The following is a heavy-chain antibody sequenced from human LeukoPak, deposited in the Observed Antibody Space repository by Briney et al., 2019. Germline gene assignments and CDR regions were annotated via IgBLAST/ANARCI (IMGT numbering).Heavy chain of an antibody. Sequence: NPSETLSLTCTVSGGSISSYYWSWIRQPPGKGLEWIGYIYYSGSTNYNPSLKSRVTISVDTSKNQFSLKLSSESAADTAVYYCARGLAARLRRGSGWFDPWGQGTLVTVSS. D-gene: IGHD6-6*01. CDR3: ARGLAARLRRGSGWFDP. J-gene: IGHJ5*02. CDR2: IYYSGST. CDR1: GGSISSYY. V-gene: IGHV4-59*01.